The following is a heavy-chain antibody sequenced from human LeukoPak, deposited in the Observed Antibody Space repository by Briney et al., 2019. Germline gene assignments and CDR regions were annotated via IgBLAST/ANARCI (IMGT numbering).Heavy chain of an antibody. CDR3: ARAAPPPSCWFDP. CDR1: GYTFTGYY. J-gene: IGHJ5*02. D-gene: IGHD1-1*01. Sequence: GASVKVSCEASGYTFTGYYMHWVRQAPGQGLEWMGWINPNSGGTNYAQKFQGRVTMTRDTSISTAYMELSRLRSDDTAVYYCARAAPPPSCWFDPWGQGTLVTVSS. V-gene: IGHV1-2*02. CDR2: INPNSGGT.